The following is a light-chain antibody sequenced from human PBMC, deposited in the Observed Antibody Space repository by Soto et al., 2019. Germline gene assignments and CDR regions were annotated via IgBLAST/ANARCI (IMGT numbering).Light chain of an antibody. CDR1: QSVSSY. J-gene: IGKJ1*01. CDR3: QQRSSWPRT. CDR2: DAS. V-gene: IGKV3-11*01. Sequence: SVARMTLSPGVRGTLACRARQSVSSYFAWYQQKPGQAPRLLIYDASNRATGIPARFSGSGSGTDFTLTISSLEPEDFAIYYCQQRSSWPRTFGQGTTGDIK.